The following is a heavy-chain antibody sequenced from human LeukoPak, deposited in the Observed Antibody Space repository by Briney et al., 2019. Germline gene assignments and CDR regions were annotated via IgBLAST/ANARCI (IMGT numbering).Heavy chain of an antibody. Sequence: GGSLRLSCAASGFIFNSYAMTWVRQAPGKWLEWVSAISASGGSTYYADSVKGRFTISRDNSKSTLYLQMNSLRSEDTAVYYCAKPRQQLVRYGLDVWGQGTTVTVSS. J-gene: IGHJ6*02. CDR2: ISASGGST. CDR3: AKPRQQLVRYGLDV. V-gene: IGHV3-23*01. CDR1: GFIFNSYA. D-gene: IGHD6-6*01.